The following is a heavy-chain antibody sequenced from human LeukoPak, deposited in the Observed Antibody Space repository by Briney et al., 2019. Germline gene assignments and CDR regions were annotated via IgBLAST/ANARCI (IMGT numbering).Heavy chain of an antibody. J-gene: IGHJ5*02. CDR1: GYTFISYG. V-gene: IGHV1-18*01. CDR3: ARDLPAGSIP. CDR2: ISTYNGNT. D-gene: IGHD6-19*01. Sequence: ASVKVSCKASGYTFISYGISWVRQAPGQGLEWMGWISTYNGNTKYAQNLQGRVTMTTDTSTSTAYMELRSLRSDDTAVYYCARDLPAGSIPWGQGTLVTVSS.